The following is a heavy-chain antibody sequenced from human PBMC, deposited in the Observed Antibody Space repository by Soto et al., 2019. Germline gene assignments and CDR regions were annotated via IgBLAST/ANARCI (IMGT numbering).Heavy chain of an antibody. J-gene: IGHJ4*02. CDR2: ISAYNGNT. CDR3: ARDSPPVDY. V-gene: IGHV1-18*01. CDR1: GYTFTSYG. Sequence: QVQLVQSGAEVKKPGASVKVSCKASGYTFTSYGISWVRQAPGQGLEWMGWISAYNGNTKYAQKLQGRVTSTTATSTSTAYIELRSVRSDDTAVYYCARDSPPVDYWGQGTLVTVSS.